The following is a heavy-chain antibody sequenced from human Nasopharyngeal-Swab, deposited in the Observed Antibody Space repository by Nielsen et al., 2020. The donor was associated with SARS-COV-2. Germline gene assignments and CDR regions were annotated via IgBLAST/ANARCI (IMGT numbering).Heavy chain of an antibody. V-gene: IGHV4-39*01. CDR3: ARLETVDTAMVTGGYFDY. D-gene: IGHD5-18*01. Sequence: SCTVSGGSISSSSYYWGWIRQPPGKGLEWIGSIYYSGSTYYNPSLKSRVTISVDTSKNQFSLKLSSVTAADTAVYYCARLETVDTAMVTGGYFDYWGQGTLVTVSS. CDR2: IYYSGST. J-gene: IGHJ4*02. CDR1: GGSISSSSYY.